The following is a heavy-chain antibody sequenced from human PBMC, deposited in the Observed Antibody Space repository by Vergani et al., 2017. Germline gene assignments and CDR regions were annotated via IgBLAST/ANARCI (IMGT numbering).Heavy chain of an antibody. Sequence: EVQLVQSGAEVKKPGESLKISCEGSGYTFTDYWVGWVRQKPGKGLEWMGVVYPGDSDTRYSPSFQGQVTISADKSISTAYLQWSSLKASDTAMYYCARSYGDRHGGFDPWGQGTLVTVSS. J-gene: IGHJ5*02. CDR1: GYTFTDYW. V-gene: IGHV5-51*01. CDR3: ARSYGDRHGGFDP. D-gene: IGHD4-17*01. CDR2: VYPGDSDT.